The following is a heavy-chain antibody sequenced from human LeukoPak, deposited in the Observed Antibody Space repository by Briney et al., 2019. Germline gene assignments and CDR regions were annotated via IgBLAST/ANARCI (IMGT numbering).Heavy chain of an antibody. V-gene: IGHV3-21*01. Sequence: GGSLRLSCAASGFTFSSYSMNWVRQAPGKGLEWVSSISSSSSYIYYADSVKGRFTISRDNAKNSLYLQMNSLRAEDTAVYYCARGSITMVRGVIIRGPYFDYWGQGTLVTVSS. D-gene: IGHD3-10*01. CDR3: ARGSITMVRGVIIRGPYFDY. CDR2: ISSSSSYI. J-gene: IGHJ4*02. CDR1: GFTFSSYS.